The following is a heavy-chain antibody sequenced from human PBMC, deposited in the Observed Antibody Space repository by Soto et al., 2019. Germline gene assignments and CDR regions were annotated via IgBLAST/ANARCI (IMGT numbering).Heavy chain of an antibody. CDR3: ARVVYREYDCSSTSCYMPLGWFDP. V-gene: IGHV4-59*01. CDR2: IYYSGST. J-gene: IGHJ5*02. D-gene: IGHD2-2*02. Sequence: PSETLSLTCTVSGGSISSYYWSWIRQPPGKGLEWIGYIYYSGSTNYNPSLKSRVTISVDTSKNQFSLKLSSVTAADTAVYYCARVVYREYDCSSTSCYMPLGWFDPWGQGTLVTVS. CDR1: GGSISSYY.